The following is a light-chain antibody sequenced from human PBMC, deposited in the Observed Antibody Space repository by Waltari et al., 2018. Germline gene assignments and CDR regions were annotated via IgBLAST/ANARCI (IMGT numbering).Light chain of an antibody. CDR3: QVWDNSSDQWV. V-gene: IGLV3-21*04. J-gene: IGLJ3*02. CDR1: DIGIKS. Sequence: SYVLTQPPAVSVAPGKTATIIRGGNDIGIKSVHWYQQKPGQAPMLVIHDDSDRPSGIPERFFGSNAENTATLTISGVEAGDEADYYCQVWDNSSDQWVFGGGTKLTVL. CDR2: DDS.